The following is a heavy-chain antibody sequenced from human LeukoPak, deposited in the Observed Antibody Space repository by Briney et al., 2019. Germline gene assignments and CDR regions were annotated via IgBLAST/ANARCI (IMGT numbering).Heavy chain of an antibody. Sequence: PGGSLRLSCAASGFTFSFYGMHWVRQAPGKGLEWVAVISYDGSNKYYADSVKGRFTISRDNSKNTLYLQMNSLRAEDTAVYYCAKDRYDILTGYRDCRGQGTLVTVSS. D-gene: IGHD3-9*01. CDR3: AKDRYDILTGYRDC. J-gene: IGHJ4*02. V-gene: IGHV3-30*18. CDR2: ISYDGSNK. CDR1: GFTFSFYG.